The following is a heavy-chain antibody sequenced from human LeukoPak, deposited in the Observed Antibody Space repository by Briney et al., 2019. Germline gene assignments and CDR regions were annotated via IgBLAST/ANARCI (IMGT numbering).Heavy chain of an antibody. CDR2: IYPSDSDT. CDR3: GRQLSMVGAPQSAFDI. CDR1: GYSFTNFW. J-gene: IGHJ3*02. Sequence: GESLKISCKGSGYSFTNFWIGWVRQMPGKGLEWMGIIYPSDSDTRYSPSFQGEVTISADKSISTAHLQWRTLKASDTAIYYCGRQLSMVGAPQSAFDIWGQGTMVTVSS. V-gene: IGHV5-51*01. D-gene: IGHD1-26*01.